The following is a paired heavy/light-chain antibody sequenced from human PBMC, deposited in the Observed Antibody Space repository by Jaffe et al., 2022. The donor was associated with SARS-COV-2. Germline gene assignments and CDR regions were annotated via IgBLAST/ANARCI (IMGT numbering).Heavy chain of an antibody. J-gene: IGHJ4*02. D-gene: IGHD6-19*01. Sequence: QVQLQESGPGLVKPSGTLSLTCAVSDDSISFSHWWSWVRQPPGKGLEWIGEIFHSGSTYYNPSLNNRITISLDKSKNQFSLNLNSVTAADTAVYYCARRLGNGLYQYYFDSWGQGTQVTVSS. CDR1: DDSISFSHW. CDR2: IFHSGST. CDR3: ARRLGNGLYQYYFDS. V-gene: IGHV4-4*02.
Light chain of an antibody. J-gene: IGKJ5*01. V-gene: IGKV3-11*01. CDR1: QSISSY. CDR2: NAF. CDR3: QQRSNWPIT. Sequence: EIVLTQSPATLSLSPGERATLSCRASQSISSYLAWYQQKPGQAPRLLIYNAFNRATGIPARFSGSGSGTDFTLTISSLEAEDFAVYYCQQRSNWPITFGQGTRLEIK.